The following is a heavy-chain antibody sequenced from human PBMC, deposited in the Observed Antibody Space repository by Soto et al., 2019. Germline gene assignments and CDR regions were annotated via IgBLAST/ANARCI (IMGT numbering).Heavy chain of an antibody. CDR2: MGGVVESA. J-gene: IGHJ5*02. CDR1: GFAFGRYA. CDR3: ARDQISGWYDN. V-gene: IGHV3-23*01. D-gene: IGHD6-19*01. Sequence: EVQLLESGGGLVQPGGSLRLSCAASGFAFGRYAMSWVRQAPGKGLEWVSAMGGVVESASYADSVKGRFTISRDDSTNTLYLQMNSLRPEDTAVYYCARDQISGWYDNWGQGTLVTVSS.